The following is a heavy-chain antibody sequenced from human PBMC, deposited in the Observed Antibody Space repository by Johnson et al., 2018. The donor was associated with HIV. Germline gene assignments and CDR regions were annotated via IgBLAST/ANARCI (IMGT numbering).Heavy chain of an antibody. D-gene: IGHD2-15*01. CDR1: GFTFGDYA. CDR3: ARDEGALGLAFDI. Sequence: VQLVESGGGLVQPGRSLRLSCTASGFTFGDYAMSWVRQAPGKGLEWVGFIRSRAYGGTTEYAASVKGRFTISRDDSKSIAYLQMNSLRAEDTAVYYCARDEGALGLAFDIWGQGTMVTVSS. V-gene: IGHV3-49*04. J-gene: IGHJ3*02. CDR2: IRSRAYGGTT.